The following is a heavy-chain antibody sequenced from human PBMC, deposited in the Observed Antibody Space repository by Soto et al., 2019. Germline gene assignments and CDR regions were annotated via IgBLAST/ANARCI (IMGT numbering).Heavy chain of an antibody. CDR3: AKDMGTVTTNYFDY. Sequence: SGGSLRLSCAASGFTFDDYAMHWVRQAPGKGLEWVSGISWNSGSIGYADSVKGRFTISRDNAKNSLYLQMNSLRAEDTALYYCAKDMGTVTTNYFDYWGQGTLVTVSS. J-gene: IGHJ4*02. CDR1: GFTFDDYA. CDR2: ISWNSGSI. D-gene: IGHD4-17*01. V-gene: IGHV3-9*01.